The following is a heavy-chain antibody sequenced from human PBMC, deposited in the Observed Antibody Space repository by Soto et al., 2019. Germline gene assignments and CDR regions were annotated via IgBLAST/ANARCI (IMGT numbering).Heavy chain of an antibody. V-gene: IGHV6-1*01. J-gene: IGHJ5*02. CDR3: PRIWLGHQVHGFEP. CDR2: AYYRSKWYD. CDR1: GDSVSSDTVA. Sequence: SQTLSLTCAISGDSVSSDTVAWNWIRQSPSRGLEWLGRAYYRSKWYDDYAESVKSRITINPDTSKNQFSLHLNSVTPEDTVGYYCPRIWLGHQVHGFEPGARETLVPVSS. D-gene: IGHD3-10*01.